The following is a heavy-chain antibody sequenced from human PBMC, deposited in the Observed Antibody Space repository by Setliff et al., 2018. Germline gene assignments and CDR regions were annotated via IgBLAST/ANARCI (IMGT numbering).Heavy chain of an antibody. V-gene: IGHV1-69*13. CDR3: ARGPISGSGTYYGAD. Sequence: SVKVSCKASGGTLRTYAFNWVRQAPGQGLEWVGGILPLFGSATYARKFQGRVTITADESTSTTYMGVSSLTSEDTAEYFCARGPISGSGTYYGADWGQGTLVTVSS. CDR2: ILPLFGSA. D-gene: IGHD3-10*01. J-gene: IGHJ4*02. CDR1: GGTLRTYA.